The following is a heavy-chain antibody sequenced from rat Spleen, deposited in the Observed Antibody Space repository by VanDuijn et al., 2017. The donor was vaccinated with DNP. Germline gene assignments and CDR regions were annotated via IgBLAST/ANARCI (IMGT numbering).Heavy chain of an antibody. CDR1: GFTFSNYY. V-gene: IGHV5-25*01. CDR3: AIDLQTGRA. CDR2: ITTGGGNTNT. J-gene: IGHJ4*01. D-gene: IGHD1-4*01. Sequence: EVQLVESGGGLVQPGRSMKLSCAASGFTFSNYYMAWVRQAPTKGLEWVASITTGGGNTNTYYRDSVKGRFTISRQNTISTLYLQMDSLRSEDTATYYCAIDLQTGRAWGQGTSVTVSS.